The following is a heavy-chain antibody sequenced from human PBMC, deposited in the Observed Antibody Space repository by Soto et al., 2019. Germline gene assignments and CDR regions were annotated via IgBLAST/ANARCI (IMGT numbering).Heavy chain of an antibody. Sequence: EVQLVESGGGLVKPGGSLRLSCAASGFTFSSYSMNWVRQAPGKGLEWVSSISSSSSYIYYADSVKGRFTISRDNAKNSPYLQMNSLRAEDTAVYYCARVRYGSGSYYNQYNWFDPWGQGTLVTVSS. CDR1: GFTFSSYS. CDR3: ARVRYGSGSYYNQYNWFDP. CDR2: ISSSSSYI. D-gene: IGHD3-10*01. V-gene: IGHV3-21*01. J-gene: IGHJ5*02.